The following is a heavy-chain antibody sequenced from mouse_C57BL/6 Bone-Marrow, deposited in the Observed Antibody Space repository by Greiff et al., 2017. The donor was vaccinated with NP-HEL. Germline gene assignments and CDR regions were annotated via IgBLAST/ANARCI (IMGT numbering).Heavy chain of an antibody. CDR1: GFTFSDYY. J-gene: IGHJ2*01. Sequence: EVPLVESGGGLVQPGGSLKLSCAASGFTFSDYYMYWVRQTPEKRLEWVAYISTGGGSTYYPDTVKGRVTISRDNAKNTLYLQLSRLKSEDTAMYYCARGESFDYGGQGTTLTVSS. CDR2: ISTGGGST. D-gene: IGHD6-2*01. V-gene: IGHV5-12*01. CDR3: ARGESFDY.